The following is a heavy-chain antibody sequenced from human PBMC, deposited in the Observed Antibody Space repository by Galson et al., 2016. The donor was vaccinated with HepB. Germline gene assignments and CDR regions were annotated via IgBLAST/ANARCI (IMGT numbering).Heavy chain of an antibody. V-gene: IGHV1-18*01. CDR3: ARERGNYHYFDY. CDR1: GYTFTSYG. J-gene: IGHJ4*02. Sequence: SVKVSCKASGYTFTSYGLSWVRQAPGQGLEWMGWISTYNGNTNYAQKLQGRVTMTTDTSTSTAYMELRSLRSDDTAVYYCARERGNYHYFDYWGQGTLVTVSS. CDR2: ISTYNGNT. D-gene: IGHD1-7*01.